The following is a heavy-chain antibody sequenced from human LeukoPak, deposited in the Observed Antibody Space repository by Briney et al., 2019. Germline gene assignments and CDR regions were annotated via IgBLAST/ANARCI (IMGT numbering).Heavy chain of an antibody. D-gene: IGHD3-22*01. CDR1: GFTFDDYA. CDR2: ISWNSGSI. Sequence: TGGSLRLSCAASGFTFDDYAMHWVRQAPGKGLEWVSGISWNSGSIGYADSVKGRFTISRDNAKNSLYLQMNSLRAEDTALYYCAKDNDSSGSDAFDIWGQGTMVTVSS. V-gene: IGHV3-9*01. CDR3: AKDNDSSGSDAFDI. J-gene: IGHJ3*02.